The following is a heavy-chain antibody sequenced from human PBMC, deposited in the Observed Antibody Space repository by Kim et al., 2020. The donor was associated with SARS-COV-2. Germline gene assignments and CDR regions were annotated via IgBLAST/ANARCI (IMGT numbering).Heavy chain of an antibody. CDR2: ISGSGGST. Sequence: GGSLRLSCAASGFTFSSYAMSWVRQAPGKGLEWVSAISGSGGSTYYADSVKGRFTISRDNSKNTLYLQMNSLRAEDTAVYYCAKGPRDRARLVPYYFDYWGQGTLVTVSS. CDR3: AKGPRDRARLVPYYFDY. V-gene: IGHV3-23*01. D-gene: IGHD1-26*01. CDR1: GFTFSSYA. J-gene: IGHJ4*02.